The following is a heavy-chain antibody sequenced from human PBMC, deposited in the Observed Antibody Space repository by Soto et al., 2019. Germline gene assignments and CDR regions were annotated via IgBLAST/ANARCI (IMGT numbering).Heavy chain of an antibody. V-gene: IGHV1-46*01. CDR2: INPSGGST. CDR3: AREVVDTAILD. D-gene: IGHD5-18*01. Sequence: ASVKVSCKASGYTFTSYYMHCVRQAPGQGLEWMGIINPSGGSTSYAQKFQGRVTMTRDTSTSTVYMELSSLRSEDTAVYYCAREVVDTAILDWGQGTLVTVSS. CDR1: GYTFTSYY. J-gene: IGHJ4*02.